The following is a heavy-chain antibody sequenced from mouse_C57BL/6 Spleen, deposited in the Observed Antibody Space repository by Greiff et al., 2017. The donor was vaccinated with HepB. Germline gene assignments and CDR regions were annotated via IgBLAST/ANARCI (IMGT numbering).Heavy chain of an antibody. CDR2: IWSDGST. CDR1: GFSLTSYG. V-gene: IGHV2-6-1*01. D-gene: IGHD3-2*02. J-gene: IGHJ4*01. CDR3: ARQEDSSGYPFYAMDY. Sequence: QVQLKESGPGLVAPSQSLSITCTVSGFSLTSYGVHWVRQPPGKGLEWLVVIWSDGSTTYNSALKSRLSISKDNSKSQVFLKMNSLQTDDTAMYYCARQEDSSGYPFYAMDYWGQGTSVTVSS.